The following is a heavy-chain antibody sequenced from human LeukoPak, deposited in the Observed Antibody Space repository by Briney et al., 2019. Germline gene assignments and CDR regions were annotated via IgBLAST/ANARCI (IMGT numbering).Heavy chain of an antibody. CDR3: ASGHCSSTSCPPHAFDI. CDR1: DGSISSYY. V-gene: IGHV4-59*01. CDR2: IYYSGST. Sequence: SETLSLTCTVSDGSISSYYWSWIRQPPGKGLEWIGYIYYSGSTNYNPSLKSRVTISVDTSKNQFSLKLSSVTAADTAVYYCASGHCSSTSCPPHAFDIWGQGTMVTVSS. J-gene: IGHJ3*02. D-gene: IGHD2-2*01.